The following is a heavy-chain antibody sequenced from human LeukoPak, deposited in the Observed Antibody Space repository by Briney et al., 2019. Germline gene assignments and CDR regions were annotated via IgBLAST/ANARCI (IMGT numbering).Heavy chain of an antibody. CDR3: AKGGVTMVRSAPYYFDY. CDR1: GFTFSSYA. Sequence: PGGSLRLSCAASGFTFSSYAMSWVRQAPGKGLEWVSAISGSGGSTYYADSVKGRFTISRDNSKNTLYLQMNSLRAEDTAVYYCAKGGVTMVRSAPYYFDYWGQGTLVTVSS. CDR2: ISGSGGST. D-gene: IGHD3-10*01. V-gene: IGHV3-23*01. J-gene: IGHJ4*02.